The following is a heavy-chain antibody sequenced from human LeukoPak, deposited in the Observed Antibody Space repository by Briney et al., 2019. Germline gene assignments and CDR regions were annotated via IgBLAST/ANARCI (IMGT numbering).Heavy chain of an antibody. CDR3: AKGAPGTYDY. D-gene: IGHD1-26*01. CDR2: ISGSGGST. CDR1: GGSISSSSYY. J-gene: IGHJ4*02. V-gene: IGHV3-23*01. Sequence: ETLSLTCTVSGGSISSSSYYWGWIRQPPGKGLEWVSAISGSGGSTYYADSVKGRFTISRDNSKNTLYLQMNSLRAEDTAAYYCAKGAPGTYDYWGQGTLVTVSS.